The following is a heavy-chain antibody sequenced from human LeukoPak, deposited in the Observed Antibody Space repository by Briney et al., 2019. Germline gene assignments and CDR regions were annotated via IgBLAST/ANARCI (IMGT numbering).Heavy chain of an antibody. V-gene: IGHV3-23*01. CDR1: GFTFSSYG. CDR2: IIGSGDST. D-gene: IGHD2-2*01. CDR3: ARDVGYCSSTSCYAFDI. J-gene: IGHJ3*02. Sequence: GGSLRLSCAASGFTFSSYGMSWVRQAPGKGLEWVSAIIGSGDSTYYVDSVKGRFTISRDNSKNSLYLQMNSLRAEDTALYYCARDVGYCSSTSCYAFDIWGQGTMVTVSS.